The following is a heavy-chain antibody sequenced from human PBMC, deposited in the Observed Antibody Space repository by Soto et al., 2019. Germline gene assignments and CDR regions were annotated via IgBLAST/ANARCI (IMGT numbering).Heavy chain of an antibody. CDR1: GYTFTGYY. D-gene: IGHD4-17*01. J-gene: IGHJ3*02. V-gene: IGHV1-2*04. CDR2: INPNRGGT. Sequence: ASVKVSCKASGYTFTGYYLHWVRPAPGQGLEWMGWINPNRGGTNYAQKFQGWVTMTRDPSLSTAYMELSRLRSDGTAVYYWATTVTTADVIAFDIGGKETMVTVSS. CDR3: ATTVTTADVIAFDI.